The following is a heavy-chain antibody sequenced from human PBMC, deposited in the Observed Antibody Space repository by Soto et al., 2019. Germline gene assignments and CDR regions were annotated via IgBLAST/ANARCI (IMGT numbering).Heavy chain of an antibody. CDR3: AKRAGILNQLLWGFSYLEDTFDI. CDR2: ISYDGSNK. J-gene: IGHJ3*02. V-gene: IGHV3-30*18. Sequence: GGSLRLSCAASGFTFSSYGMHWVRQAPGKGLEWVAVISYDGSNKYYADSVKGRFTISRDNSKNTLYLQMNSLRAEDTAVYYCAKRAGILNQLLWGFSYLEDTFDIWGQGTMVTVSS. D-gene: IGHD2-2*01. CDR1: GFTFSSYG.